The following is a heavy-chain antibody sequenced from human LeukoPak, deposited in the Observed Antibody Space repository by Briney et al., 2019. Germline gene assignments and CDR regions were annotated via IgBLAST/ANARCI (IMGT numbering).Heavy chain of an antibody. Sequence: ASVKVSCKASGYTFTRYGISWVRQAPGQGLEWMGWISAYNGNTNYAQKLQGRVTMTTDTSTSTAYMELRSLRSDDTAVYYCARDPTPAAKPYYFDYWGQGTLVTVSS. CDR3: ARDPTPAAKPYYFDY. V-gene: IGHV1-18*01. CDR1: GYTFTRYG. CDR2: ISAYNGNT. D-gene: IGHD2-2*02. J-gene: IGHJ4*02.